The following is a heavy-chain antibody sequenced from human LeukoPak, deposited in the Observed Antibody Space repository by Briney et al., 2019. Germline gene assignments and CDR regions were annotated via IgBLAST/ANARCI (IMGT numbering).Heavy chain of an antibody. D-gene: IGHD6-6*01. V-gene: IGHV3-21*01. CDR2: ISGSGGST. Sequence: GGSLRLSCAASGLTVSNNYMTWVRQAPGKGLEWVSAISGSGGSTYYADSVKGRFTISRDNAKNSLYLQMNSLRAEDTAVYYCARDGVAARCDYWGQGTLVTVSS. CDR1: GLTVSNNY. CDR3: ARDGVAARCDY. J-gene: IGHJ4*02.